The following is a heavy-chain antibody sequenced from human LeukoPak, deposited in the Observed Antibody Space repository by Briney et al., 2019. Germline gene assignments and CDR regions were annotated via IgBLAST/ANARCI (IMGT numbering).Heavy chain of an antibody. Sequence: SETLSLTCTVSGGSLSSSSYYWSWIRQPPGKGLEWIGYIYYSGSTNYNPSLKSRVTISVDTSKNQFSLKLSSVTAADTAVYYCARDWSGYFDYWGQGTLVTVSS. J-gene: IGHJ4*02. V-gene: IGHV4-61*01. D-gene: IGHD3-10*01. CDR2: IYYSGST. CDR3: ARDWSGYFDY. CDR1: GGSLSSSSYY.